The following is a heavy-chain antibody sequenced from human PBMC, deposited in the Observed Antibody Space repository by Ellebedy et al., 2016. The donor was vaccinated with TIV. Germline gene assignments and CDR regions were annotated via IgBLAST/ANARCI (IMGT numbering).Heavy chain of an antibody. J-gene: IGHJ4*02. V-gene: IGHV3-48*01. CDR1: EFIFSTYG. Sequence: GESLKISXVASEFIFSTYGMNWVRQAPGKGLEWSSYIGGSSRNIYYADSVKGRFTISRENPKNLLYLQMDNLRVDDTALYYCARDSFIAAAPLTDYWGQGTLVTVSS. CDR3: ARDSFIAAAPLTDY. D-gene: IGHD6-13*01. CDR2: IGGSSRNI.